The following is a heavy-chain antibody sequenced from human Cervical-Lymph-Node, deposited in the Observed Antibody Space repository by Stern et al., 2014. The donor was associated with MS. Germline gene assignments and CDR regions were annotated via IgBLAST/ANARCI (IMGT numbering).Heavy chain of an antibody. V-gene: IGHV1-69*01. J-gene: IGHJ6*02. D-gene: IGHD1-1*01. CDR1: GGTFSSQA. CDR2: IIPVFGAP. Sequence: VQLVQSGAEVKKPGSSVKVSCKAYGGTFSSQAISWVRQAHGQGLEWLGGIIPVFGAPHYAQKFQGRVAITADESTSPAYMELRSLRSEDTAVYYCARDEIGQTTTHYFYYGMDVWGQGTTVTVSS. CDR3: ARDEIGQTTTHYFYYGMDV.